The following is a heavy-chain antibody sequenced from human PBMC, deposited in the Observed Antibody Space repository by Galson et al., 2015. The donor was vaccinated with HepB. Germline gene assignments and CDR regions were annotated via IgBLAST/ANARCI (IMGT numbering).Heavy chain of an antibody. J-gene: IGHJ6*03. D-gene: IGHD2-2*01. CDR1: GYTFTSYG. CDR2: ISAYNGNT. V-gene: IGHV1-18*01. CDR3: ARERVDIVVVPAAVKEYYYYMDV. Sequence: SVKVSCKASGYTFTSYGISWVRQAPGQGLEWMGWISAYNGNTNYAQKLQGRVTMTTDTSTSTAYMELRSLRSDDTAVYYCARERVDIVVVPAAVKEYYYYMDVWGKGTTVTVSS.